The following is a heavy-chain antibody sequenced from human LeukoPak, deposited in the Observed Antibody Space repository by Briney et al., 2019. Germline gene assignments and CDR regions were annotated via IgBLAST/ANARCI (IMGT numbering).Heavy chain of an antibody. CDR3: ARAGDLHGYSYGYDY. D-gene: IGHD5-18*01. V-gene: IGHV1-69*13. CDR1: GGTFSSYA. CDR2: IIPIFGTA. Sequence: SVKVSCKASGGTFSSYAISWVRQAPGQGLEWMGGIIPIFGTANYAQKFQGRVTITADESTSTAYMELSSLRSEDTAVYYCARAGDLHGYSYGYDYWGQGTLVTVSS. J-gene: IGHJ4*02.